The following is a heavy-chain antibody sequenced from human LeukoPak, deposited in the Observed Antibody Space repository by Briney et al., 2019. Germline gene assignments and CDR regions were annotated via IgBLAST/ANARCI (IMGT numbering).Heavy chain of an antibody. CDR2: IHFSGST. Sequence: KTSETLSLTCTVSGDSISSGDYYWNWIRQPPGKGLEWIGSIHFSGSTNYNPSLKSRVTISVDTSKNQFSLKLSSVTAADTAVYYCARTCREGYSYGYYFDYWGQGTLVTVSS. D-gene: IGHD5-18*01. V-gene: IGHV4-61*08. J-gene: IGHJ4*02. CDR3: ARTCREGYSYGYYFDY. CDR1: GDSISSGDYY.